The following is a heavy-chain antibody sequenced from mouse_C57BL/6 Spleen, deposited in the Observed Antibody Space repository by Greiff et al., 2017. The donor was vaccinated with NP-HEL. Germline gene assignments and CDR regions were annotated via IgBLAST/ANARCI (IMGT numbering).Heavy chain of an antibody. CDR3: ARSETAQATSWFAY. Sequence: QVQLQQSGPELVKPGASVKISCKASGYSFTSYYIHWVKQRPGQGLEWIGWIYPGSGNTKYNEKFKGKATLTADTSSSTAYMQLSSLTSEDSAVYYCARSETAQATSWFAYWGQGTLVTVSA. CDR1: GYSFTSYY. V-gene: IGHV1-66*01. CDR2: IYPGSGNT. J-gene: IGHJ3*01. D-gene: IGHD3-2*02.